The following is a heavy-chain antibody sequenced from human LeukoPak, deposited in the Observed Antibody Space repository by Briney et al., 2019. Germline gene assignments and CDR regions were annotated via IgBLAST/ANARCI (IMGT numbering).Heavy chain of an antibody. J-gene: IGHJ6*02. V-gene: IGHV4-34*01. CDR3: ARQEDFGTYYYYYGVDV. Sequence: SETLSLTCAVYGGSFSGYYWSWIRQPPGKGLEWIGEINHSGSTNYNPSLKSRVTVSVDTSKNQFSLKLSSVTAADTAIYYCARQEDFGTYYYYYGVDVWGQGTTVTVSS. CDR1: GGSFSGYY. D-gene: IGHD3/OR15-3a*01. CDR2: INHSGST.